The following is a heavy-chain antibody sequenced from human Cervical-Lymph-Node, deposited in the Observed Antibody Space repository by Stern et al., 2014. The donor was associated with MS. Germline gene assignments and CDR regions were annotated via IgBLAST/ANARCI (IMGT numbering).Heavy chain of an antibody. CDR1: GFTFSSYY. CDR2: IRQDGADN. V-gene: IGHV3-7*01. CDR3: ARLEYTTWSRGFDY. Sequence: EVQLVESGGALVQPGGSLRLSCAASGFTFSSYYMSWVRQAPGPGLAWLSNIRQDGADNYYAGSVKGRFFISRDNAKNSLYLQMNSLRADDTAVYYCARLEYTTWSRGFDYLGQGTLVTVSS. J-gene: IGHJ4*02. D-gene: IGHD1-1*01.